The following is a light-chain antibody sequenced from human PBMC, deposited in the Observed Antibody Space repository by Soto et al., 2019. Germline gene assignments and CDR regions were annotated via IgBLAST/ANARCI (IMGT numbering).Light chain of an antibody. V-gene: IGKV1-5*03. Sequence: DIQMTQSPSTLSASVGDRVTITCRASQSISSWLAWYQQKPGKAPKLLIYKASSLESGVPSRFSGSGSGTEGTLTISSLQPDDCATYYCQQYNSYPTFGGGTKVEIK. CDR2: KAS. CDR3: QQYNSYPT. J-gene: IGKJ4*01. CDR1: QSISSW.